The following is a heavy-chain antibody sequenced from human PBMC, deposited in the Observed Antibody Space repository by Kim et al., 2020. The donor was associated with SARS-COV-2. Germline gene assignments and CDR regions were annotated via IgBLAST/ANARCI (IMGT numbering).Heavy chain of an antibody. D-gene: IGHD5-18*01. V-gene: IGHV4-34*01. CDR3: ARGLGAVDTAMVTSWYFDL. Sequence: SETLSLTCAVYGGSSSGYYWSWIRQPPGKGLEWIGEINHSGSTNYNPSLKSRVTISVDTSKNQFSLKLSSVTAADTAVYYCARGLGAVDTAMVTSWYFDLWGRGTLVTVSS. J-gene: IGHJ2*01. CDR2: INHSGST. CDR1: GGSSSGYY.